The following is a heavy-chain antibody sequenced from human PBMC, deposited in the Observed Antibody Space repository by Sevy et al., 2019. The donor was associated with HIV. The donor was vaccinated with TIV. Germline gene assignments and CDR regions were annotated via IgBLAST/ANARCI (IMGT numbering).Heavy chain of an antibody. J-gene: IGHJ4*02. CDR1: GFSFNTYT. Sequence: GGSLRLSCAASGFSFNTYTFYWVRQAPGEGLEWISSISSSGVYEYYADSVRGRFTISRDNAKNSLSLQMNGLRVEDTGVYYCARVPDSGGGERADYWGQGTRVTVSS. D-gene: IGHD1-26*01. V-gene: IGHV3-21*01. CDR2: ISSSGVYE. CDR3: ARVPDSGGGERADY.